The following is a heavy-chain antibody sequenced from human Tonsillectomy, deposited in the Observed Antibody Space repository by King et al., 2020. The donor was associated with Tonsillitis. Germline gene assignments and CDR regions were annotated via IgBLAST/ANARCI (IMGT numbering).Heavy chain of an antibody. CDR1: GFTFSSYG. D-gene: IGHD6-13*01. CDR2: ISNDGNNK. J-gene: IGHJ4*02. CDR3: AKGLAAAQQRGYFDS. V-gene: IGHV3-30*18. Sequence: VQLVESGGGVVQPGRSLRLSCAASGFTFSSYGMHRVRQAPGKGLEWVAVISNDGNNKYYAESVKGRFTISRDNSKNTLYLQVNSLRTEDTAVYYCAKGLAAAQQRGYFDSWGQGTLVTVSS.